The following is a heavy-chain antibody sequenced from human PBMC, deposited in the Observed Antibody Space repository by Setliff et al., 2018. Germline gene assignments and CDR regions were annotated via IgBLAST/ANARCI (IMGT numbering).Heavy chain of an antibody. D-gene: IGHD2-2*01. J-gene: IGHJ4*02. CDR1: GYTFTDYY. V-gene: IGHV1-2*02. CDR2: INPKTGDT. Sequence: ASVKVSCKASGYTFTDYYMHWVRQAPGQGLEWMGWINPKTGDTLYAPKFQGRVTMTSDTSTSTAYMELSGLKSDDTALYYCARGRIGSTWTGDYWGQGTLVTVSS. CDR3: ARGRIGSTWTGDY.